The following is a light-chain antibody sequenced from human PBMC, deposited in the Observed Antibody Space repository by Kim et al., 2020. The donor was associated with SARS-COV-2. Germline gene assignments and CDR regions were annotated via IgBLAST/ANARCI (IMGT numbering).Light chain of an antibody. V-gene: IGLV3-19*01. J-gene: IGLJ2*01. CDR2: GKN. Sequence: ELTQDHAVSVALGQTVRITCQGDSLRSYYASWYQQKPGQAPVLVIYGKNNRPSGIPDRFSGSSSGNTASLTITGAQAEDEADYYCNSRDSSGNHLVFGGGTQLTVL. CDR3: NSRDSSGNHLV. CDR1: SLRSYY.